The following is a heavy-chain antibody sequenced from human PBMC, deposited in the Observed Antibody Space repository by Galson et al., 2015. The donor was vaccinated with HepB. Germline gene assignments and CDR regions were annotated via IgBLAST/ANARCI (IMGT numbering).Heavy chain of an antibody. V-gene: IGHV5-51*01. CDR3: ARHVATYYYDSSGYRRNNWFDP. CDR2: IYPGDSDT. J-gene: IGHJ5*02. Sequence: QSGAEVKKPGESLKISCKGSGYSFTSYWIGWVRQMPGKGLEWMGIIYPGDSDTRYSPSFQGQVTISADKSISTVYLQWSSLKASDTAMYYCARHVATYYYDSSGYRRNNWFDPWGQGTLVTVSS. D-gene: IGHD3-22*01. CDR1: GYSFTSYW.